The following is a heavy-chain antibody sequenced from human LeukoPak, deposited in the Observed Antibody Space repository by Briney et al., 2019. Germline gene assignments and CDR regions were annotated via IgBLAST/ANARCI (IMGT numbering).Heavy chain of an antibody. D-gene: IGHD4-23*01. J-gene: IGHJ4*02. Sequence: GGSLRLSCATSGFTFTDYYMSWVRRAPGKGLEWVSYISNTGRNTYDAESVKGRFTISRDNARKSLYLQMNSLRVEDTAMYYCVKDFDGSGPGHWGQGTLVTVSS. CDR1: GFTFTDYY. CDR2: ISNTGRNT. V-gene: IGHV3-11*01. CDR3: VKDFDGSGPGH.